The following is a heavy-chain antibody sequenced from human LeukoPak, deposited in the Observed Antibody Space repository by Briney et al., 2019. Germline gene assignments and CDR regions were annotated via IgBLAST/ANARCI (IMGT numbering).Heavy chain of an antibody. V-gene: IGHV1-2*04. CDR3: ARGGGAMYDILTGYYFYY. J-gene: IGHJ4*02. CDR2: INPNSGGT. CDR1: GYTFTGYY. D-gene: IGHD3-9*01. Sequence: ASVKVSCKASGYTFTGYYMHWVRQAPGQGLEWMGWINPNSGGTNYAQKFQGWVTMTRDTSISTAYMELSRLRSDDTAVYYCARGGGAMYDILTGYYFYYWGQGTLATVSS.